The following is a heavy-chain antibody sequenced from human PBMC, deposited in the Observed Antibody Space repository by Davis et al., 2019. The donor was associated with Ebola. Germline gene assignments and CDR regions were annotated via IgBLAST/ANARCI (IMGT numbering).Heavy chain of an antibody. J-gene: IGHJ4*02. D-gene: IGHD4-23*01. CDR1: GYSFSNYW. V-gene: IGHV5-51*01. CDR3: ARIRGGNSGSFDY. Sequence: GESLKISCKGSGYSFSNYWVGWVRQMPGKGLEWMGIIYPGDSDTRYSPSFQGQVTISADKSISTAYLQWSSLKASDTAMYYCARIRGGNSGSFDYWGQGTLVTVSS. CDR2: IYPGDSDT.